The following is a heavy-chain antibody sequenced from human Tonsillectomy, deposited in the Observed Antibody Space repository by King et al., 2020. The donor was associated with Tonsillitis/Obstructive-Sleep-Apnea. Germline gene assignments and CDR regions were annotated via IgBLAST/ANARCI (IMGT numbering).Heavy chain of an antibody. CDR1: GFTFDDNA. V-gene: IGHV3-9*01. CDR2: ISWNSDSI. CDR3: AKDIDNTSGFDY. D-gene: IGHD1-14*01. Sequence: VQLVESGGGLVQPGRSLSLSCAASGFTFDDNAMHWVRQEPGKGLEWVSGISWNSDSIAYAASVRGRFTISRDNAKNSLYLQMNSLRAEDTALYYCAKDIDNTSGFDYWGQGTLVTVSS. J-gene: IGHJ4*02.